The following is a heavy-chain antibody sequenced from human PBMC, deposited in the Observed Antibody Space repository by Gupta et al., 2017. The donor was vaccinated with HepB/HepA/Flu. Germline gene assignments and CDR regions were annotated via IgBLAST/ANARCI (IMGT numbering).Heavy chain of an antibody. CDR1: GFTYSYYS. V-gene: IGHV3-21*01. CDR2: ISRSSSYI. CDR3: AKVGGDGDYDDY. J-gene: IGHJ4*02. D-gene: IGHD4-17*01. Sequence: EVQLVESGGGLVKPGGSLRLSCAASGFTYSYYSMNWVRQAPGKGLEWFSSISRSSSYIKYADSVKGRFTISRDNAKNSLYLQMNSLRAEDTAVYYCAKVGGDGDYDDYWGQGTLVTVSS.